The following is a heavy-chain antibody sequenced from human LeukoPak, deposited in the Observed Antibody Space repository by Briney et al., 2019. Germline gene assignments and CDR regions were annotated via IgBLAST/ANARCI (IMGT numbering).Heavy chain of an antibody. J-gene: IGHJ6*02. Sequence: GASVKVSCKASGYTFTSYGISWVRQAPGQGLEWMGWISAYNGNTNYAQKLQGRVTMTTDTSTSTAYMELRSLRSDDTAVYYCARGGYCSGGSCYDIPYYYGMDVWGQGTTVTVSS. CDR2: ISAYNGNT. CDR1: GYTFTSYG. D-gene: IGHD2-15*01. CDR3: ARGGYCSGGSCYDIPYYYGMDV. V-gene: IGHV1-18*01.